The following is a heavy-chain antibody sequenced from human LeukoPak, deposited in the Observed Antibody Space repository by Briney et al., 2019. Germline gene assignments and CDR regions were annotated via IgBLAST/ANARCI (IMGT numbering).Heavy chain of an antibody. V-gene: IGHV4-4*02. J-gene: IGHJ6*02. CDR3: ARGDDHYGMDV. D-gene: IGHD1-1*01. Sequence: SETLSLTCAVSGGSISSSNWWSWVRQPPGKGLEWIGYIYYSGSTNYNPSLKSRVTISVDTSKNQFSLKLSSVTAADTAVYYCARGDDHYGMDVWGQGTTVTVSS. CDR1: GGSISSSNW. CDR2: IYYSGST.